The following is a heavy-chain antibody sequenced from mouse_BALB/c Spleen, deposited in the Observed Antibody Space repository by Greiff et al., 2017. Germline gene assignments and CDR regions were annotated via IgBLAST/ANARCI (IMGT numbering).Heavy chain of an antibody. CDR1: GYTFTSYW. CDR3: TRPSSGRGDYAMDY. V-gene: IGHV1S22*01. CDR2: IYPGSGST. D-gene: IGHD3-1*01. Sequence: LQQPGSELVRPGASVKLSCKASGYTFTSYWMHWVKQRPGQGLEWIGNIYPGSGSTNYDEKFKSKATLTVDTSSSTAYMQLSSLTSEDSAVYYCTRPSSGRGDYAMDYWGQGTSVTGAS. J-gene: IGHJ4*01.